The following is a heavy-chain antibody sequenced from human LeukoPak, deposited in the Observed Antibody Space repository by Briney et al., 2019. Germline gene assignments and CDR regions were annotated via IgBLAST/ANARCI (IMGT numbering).Heavy chain of an antibody. V-gene: IGHV3-74*01. CDR1: GFTFSNYW. CDR3: ARDVGMDV. J-gene: IGHJ6*04. D-gene: IGHD3-16*01. Sequence: PGGSLRLSCAASGFTFSNYWMHWVRQAPGEGLVWVSRINSDGINTSYADSVKGRFTISRDNAKNTLNLQMNSLRAEDTAVYYCARDVGMDVWGKGTTVTISS. CDR2: INSDGINT.